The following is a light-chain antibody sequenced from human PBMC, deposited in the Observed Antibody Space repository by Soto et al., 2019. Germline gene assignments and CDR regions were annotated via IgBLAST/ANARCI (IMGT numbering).Light chain of an antibody. CDR1: SSDVGRYNY. CDR2: AVS. V-gene: IGLV2-14*01. CDR3: SSYTGTTSLV. J-gene: IGLJ2*01. Sequence: QSALTQPASVSGSPGQSITISCTGTSSDVGRYNYVSWYQQHPGKAPKMMIYAVSNRPSGVSNRFSGSKFGNTASLTISGLQIEDEAHYYCSSYTGTTSLVFGGGTKVTVL.